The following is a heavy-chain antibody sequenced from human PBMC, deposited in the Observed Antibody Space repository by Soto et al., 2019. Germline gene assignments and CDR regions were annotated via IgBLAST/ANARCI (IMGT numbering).Heavy chain of an antibody. CDR3: ARSGDYTNYYYYYMDV. J-gene: IGHJ6*03. V-gene: IGHV4-59*08. CDR2: IYYSGST. CDR1: GDSISNYY. D-gene: IGHD4-17*01. Sequence: SETLSLTCTVSGDSISNYYWSWIRQPPGKGLEWIGYIYYSGSTKYNPSLKSRVTISVATSKDQFSLRLGSVTAADSAVYYCARSGDYTNYYYYYMDVWGKGTTVTVSS.